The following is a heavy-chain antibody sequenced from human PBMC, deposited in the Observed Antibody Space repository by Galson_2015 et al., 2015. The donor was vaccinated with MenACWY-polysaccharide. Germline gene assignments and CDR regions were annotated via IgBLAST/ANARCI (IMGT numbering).Heavy chain of an antibody. CDR1: GFTFNSYA. CDR2: VSASGGST. J-gene: IGHJ3*02. D-gene: IGHD3-10*01. CDR3: AKDTGPGEYAYSWGTFDI. V-gene: IGHV3-23*01. Sequence: SLRLSCAASGFTFNSYAMSWVRQAPGKGLEWVSGVSASGGSTVYTDSAKGRFTMSRDNSKRSLYLQMNSLRAEDTAVYYCAKDTGPGEYAYSWGTFDIWGRGTMVTVSS.